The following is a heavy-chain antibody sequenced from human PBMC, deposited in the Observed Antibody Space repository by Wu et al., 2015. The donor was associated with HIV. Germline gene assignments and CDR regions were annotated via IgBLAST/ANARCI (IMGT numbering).Heavy chain of an antibody. J-gene: IGHJ4*02. CDR2: IDPNTGGT. V-gene: IGHV1-2*02. Sequence: QVQLVQSGAELKKPGASVKVSCKASGYTLSGFYLYWVRQAPGQGLESMGWIDPNTGGTNYAQKFQGRVTMTRDTSISTAYMELSRLRSDDTAVYYCARYRESPIPRGLDYWGQGTLVTVSS. CDR1: GYTLSGFY. CDR3: ARYRESPIPRGLDY. D-gene: IGHD2-21*01.